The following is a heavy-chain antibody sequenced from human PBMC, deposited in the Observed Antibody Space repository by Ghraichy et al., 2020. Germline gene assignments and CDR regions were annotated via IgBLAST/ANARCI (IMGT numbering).Heavy chain of an antibody. CDR1: RGSFNDYI. V-gene: IGHV4-34*01. Sequence: SETLSLTCAVYRGSFNDYIWSWIRQSPGKGLEWIGDINHSGVTKYSPTLKSRLSISVLTSKNQVSLKLTSVTAADTAVYYCARGPGRETLTSSSHSSNFFFDPWGQGTLVTVSS. CDR3: ARGPGRETLTSSSHSSNFFFDP. CDR2: INHSGVT. D-gene: IGHD2/OR15-2a*01. J-gene: IGHJ5*02.